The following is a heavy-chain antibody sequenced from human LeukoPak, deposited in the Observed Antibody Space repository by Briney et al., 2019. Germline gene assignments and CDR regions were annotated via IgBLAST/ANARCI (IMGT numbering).Heavy chain of an antibody. D-gene: IGHD3-9*01. CDR1: GFTFSSYA. CDR2: ISGSGGST. V-gene: IGHV3-23*01. J-gene: IGHJ4*02. CDR3: AKDQVSGGYDILTGYPTQSLTDY. Sequence: HPGGSLRLSCAASGFTFSSYAMSWVRQAPGKGLEWVSAISGSGGSTYYADSVKGRFTISRDNSKNTLYLQMNSLRAEDTAVYYCAKDQVSGGYDILTGYPTQSLTDYWGQGTLVTVSS.